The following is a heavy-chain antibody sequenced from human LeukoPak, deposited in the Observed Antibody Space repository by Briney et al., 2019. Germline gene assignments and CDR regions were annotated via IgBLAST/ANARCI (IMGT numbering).Heavy chain of an antibody. CDR1: GGSISSYY. V-gene: IGHV4-4*09. J-gene: IGHJ5*02. Sequence: SETLSLTCTVSGGSISSYYWSWIRQPPGKGLEWIGYIYTSGSTNYNPSLKTRVTISLDTSKNQFSLKLSSVTAADTAVYYCARHLGRFDPWGQGTLVTVSS. CDR2: IYTSGST. CDR3: ARHLGRFDP.